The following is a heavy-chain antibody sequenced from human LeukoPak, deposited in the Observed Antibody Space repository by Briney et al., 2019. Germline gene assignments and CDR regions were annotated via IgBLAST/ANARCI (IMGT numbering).Heavy chain of an antibody. CDR1: GFTFDDYG. V-gene: IGHV3-20*04. CDR3: ARVIAAAGMYYFDY. Sequence: GGSLRLSCAASGFTFDDYGMSWVRQAPGKGLEWVSGINWNGGSTGYADSVKGRFTISRDNAKNSLYLQMNSLRAEDTAVYYCARVIAAAGMYYFDYWGQGTLVTVSS. D-gene: IGHD6-13*01. CDR2: INWNGGST. J-gene: IGHJ4*02.